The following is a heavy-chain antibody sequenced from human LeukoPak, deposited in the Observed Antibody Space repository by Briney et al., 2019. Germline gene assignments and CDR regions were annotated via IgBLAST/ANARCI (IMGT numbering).Heavy chain of an antibody. CDR1: GYTFTSYY. J-gene: IGHJ6*02. D-gene: IGHD3-10*01. CDR2: INPSGGST. Sequence: GASVKVSCKASGYTFTSYYMHWVRQAPGQGLEWMGIINPSGGSTSYAQKFQGRVTMTRDTSTSTVYMELSSLRSEDTAVYYCARVLPYGSGSYHYYYYGMDVWGQGTTVTVSS. V-gene: IGHV1-46*01. CDR3: ARVLPYGSGSYHYYYYGMDV.